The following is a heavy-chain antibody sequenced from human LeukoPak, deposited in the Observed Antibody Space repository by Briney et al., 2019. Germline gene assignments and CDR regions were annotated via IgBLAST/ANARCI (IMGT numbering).Heavy chain of an antibody. CDR1: GFTFSSYG. Sequence: PGGSLRLSCAASGFTFSSYGMHWVRQAPGKGLEWVAVISYDGSNKYYADSVKGRFTISRDNSKNTLYLQMNSLRAEDTAVYYCAKGLITMIVVPSYWGQGTLVTVSS. V-gene: IGHV3-30*18. J-gene: IGHJ4*02. CDR3: AKGLITMIVVPSY. D-gene: IGHD3-22*01. CDR2: ISYDGSNK.